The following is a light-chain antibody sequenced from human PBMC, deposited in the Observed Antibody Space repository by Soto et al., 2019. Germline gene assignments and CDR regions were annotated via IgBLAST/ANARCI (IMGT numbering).Light chain of an antibody. Sequence: QSALTQPRSVSGSPGQSVTISCTGTSSDVGGYNFVSWYQHHPGKSPKLMISDVSKRPSGVPDRFSGSKSGNTASLTISGFQAEDEADYYCCSYAGSYTWVFGTGSKLTVL. CDR1: SSDVGGYNF. CDR2: DVS. CDR3: CSYAGSYTWV. V-gene: IGLV2-11*01. J-gene: IGLJ1*01.